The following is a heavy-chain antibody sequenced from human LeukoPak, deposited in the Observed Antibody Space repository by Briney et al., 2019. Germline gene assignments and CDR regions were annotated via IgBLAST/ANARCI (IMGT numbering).Heavy chain of an antibody. Sequence: GGSLRLSCAASGFTFSDYGMRWARQAPGKGLEWVSAISGGGGSDYYSDSVKGRFTISRDNSKTTLYMQMNSLIAEDTAVYYCAKDSGSIGVGFDYWGQGTLVTVSS. CDR1: GFTFSDYG. D-gene: IGHD1-26*01. V-gene: IGHV3-23*01. CDR2: ISGGGGSD. J-gene: IGHJ4*02. CDR3: AKDSGSIGVGFDY.